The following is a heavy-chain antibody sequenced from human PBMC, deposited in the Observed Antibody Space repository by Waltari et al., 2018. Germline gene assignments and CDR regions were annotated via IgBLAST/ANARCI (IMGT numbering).Heavy chain of an antibody. D-gene: IGHD5-12*01. CDR3: ARDLGGYDPFDY. CDR2: IYTSGST. V-gene: IGHV4-61*02. J-gene: IGHJ4*02. Sequence: QVQLQESGPGLVKPSQTLSLTCTVSGGSIRSGSYYWSWIRQPAGKGLEWIGRIYTSGSTNYNPSLKSRVTISVDTSKNQFSLKLSSVTAADTAVYYCARDLGGYDPFDYWGQGTLVTVSS. CDR1: GGSIRSGSYY.